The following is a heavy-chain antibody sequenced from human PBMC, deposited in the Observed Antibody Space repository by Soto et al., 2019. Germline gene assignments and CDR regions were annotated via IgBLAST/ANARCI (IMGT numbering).Heavy chain of an antibody. CDR3: ARDQERSEYQHAFDY. V-gene: IGHV4-31*03. CDR2: IDYTGNS. Sequence: SETLSLTCSVSGGSIISDKYYWSWIRQHPGKGLEWIGNIDYTGNSYYNPSLESRVAISVDTSKKQFSLKLSSVTATDTAIYYCARDQERSEYQHAFDYWGQGNLVTVSS. J-gene: IGHJ4*02. CDR1: GGSIISDKYY. D-gene: IGHD2-2*01.